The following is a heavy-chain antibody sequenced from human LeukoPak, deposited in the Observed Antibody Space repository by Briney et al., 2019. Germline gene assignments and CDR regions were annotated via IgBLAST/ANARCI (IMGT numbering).Heavy chain of an antibody. V-gene: IGHV3-74*01. J-gene: IGHJ6*02. CDR1: GFTFRSYW. CDR3: ARVGIGNYYYYYGMDV. CDR2: INNDGSSA. Sequence: QPGGSLRLSCTASGFTFRSYWMYWVRQAPGKGLVWVARINNDGSSASYADSVKGRFTSSRDNAKSTLYLQMNSLRAEDTAVYYCARVGIGNYYYYYGMDVWGQGTTVTVSS.